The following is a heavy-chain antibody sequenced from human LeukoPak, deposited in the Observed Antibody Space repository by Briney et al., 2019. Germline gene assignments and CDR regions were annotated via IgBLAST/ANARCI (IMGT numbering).Heavy chain of an antibody. CDR2: FDPEDGET. J-gene: IGHJ4*02. D-gene: IGHD6-19*01. CDR3: ATSRIGAVAGSSLGY. CDR1: GYTLTELS. V-gene: IGHV1-24*01. Sequence: ASVTVSCKVSGYTLTELSMHWVRQAPGKGLEWMGGFDPEDGETIYAQKSQGRVTMTEDTSTDTAYMELSSLRSEDTAVYYCATSRIGAVAGSSLGYWGQGTLVTVSS.